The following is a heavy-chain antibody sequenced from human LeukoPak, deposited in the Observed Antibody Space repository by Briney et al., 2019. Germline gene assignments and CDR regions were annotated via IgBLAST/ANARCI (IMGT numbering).Heavy chain of an antibody. CDR3: ARDISPVVAATADY. Sequence: GSVTVSCKRSGYTFTGYYMHWVGQARGQGGEGMGWINPNSGGTNYAQTFRGRVTINRDTSISTAYMELSRLRSDDTAVYYCARDISPVVAATADYWGQGTLVTVSS. CDR2: INPNSGGT. J-gene: IGHJ4*02. CDR1: GYTFTGYY. D-gene: IGHD2-15*01. V-gene: IGHV1-2*02.